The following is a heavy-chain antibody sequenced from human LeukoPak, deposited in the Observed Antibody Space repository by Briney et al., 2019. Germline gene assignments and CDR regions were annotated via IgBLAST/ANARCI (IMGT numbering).Heavy chain of an antibody. V-gene: IGHV4-34*01. Sequence: PAETLSLTCGVYGGSFRGYYWSWIRQPPGKGLEWIGEINHSGSTKYNASLKSRVTISLDTSRKTVSLKLSSVTAADTAVYYCASTERCSTTRPLDYCGQGTLVTVSS. J-gene: IGHJ4*02. D-gene: IGHD1-14*01. CDR1: GGSFRGYY. CDR3: ASTERCSTTRPLDY. CDR2: INHSGST.